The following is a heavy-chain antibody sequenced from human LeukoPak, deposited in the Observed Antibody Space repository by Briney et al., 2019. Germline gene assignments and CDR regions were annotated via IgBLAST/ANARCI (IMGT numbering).Heavy chain of an antibody. D-gene: IGHD3-22*01. CDR1: GFTFTNYA. CDR3: AKENWVYNWKYDSSGSGINY. J-gene: IGHJ4*02. Sequence: GGSLRLSCSASGFTFTNYAMSWVRQAPGKGLEWVSTISGGGGSTYSADSVMGRFTISRDNSKTTLYLQMNSLRDEDTAVYYCAKENWVYNWKYDSSGSGINYWGQGTRVTVSS. CDR2: ISGGGGST. V-gene: IGHV3-23*01.